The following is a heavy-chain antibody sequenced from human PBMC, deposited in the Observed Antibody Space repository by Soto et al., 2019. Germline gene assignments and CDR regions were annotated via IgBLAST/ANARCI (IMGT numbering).Heavy chain of an antibody. CDR3: ARRIVATETFCY. CDR1: GVSMISYY. Sequence: SETLSLTCTVSGVSMISYYWRWIRQPPGRGLEWIGFIYYAGSTKYNPSLNSRVTISVDTSKNQFSLTVTSVTAADTAVYYCARRIVATETFCYWGQGTLVTVSS. D-gene: IGHD5-12*01. J-gene: IGHJ4*02. CDR2: IYYAGST. V-gene: IGHV4-59*08.